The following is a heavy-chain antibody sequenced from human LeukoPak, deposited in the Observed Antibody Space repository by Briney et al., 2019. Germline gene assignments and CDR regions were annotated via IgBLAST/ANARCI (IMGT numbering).Heavy chain of an antibody. D-gene: IGHD6-19*01. CDR2: VYTDIT. J-gene: IGHJ4*02. V-gene: IGHV3-66*01. Sequence: GGSLRLSCAASGFTISSNYMSWVRQAPVKGLEWVSVVYTDITYYADSVKGRFTISRDNSKNTLYLQMNSLRAEDTAVYYCANHALDSSGWTWEDYWGQGTLVTVSS. CDR3: ANHALDSSGWTWEDY. CDR1: GFTISSNY.